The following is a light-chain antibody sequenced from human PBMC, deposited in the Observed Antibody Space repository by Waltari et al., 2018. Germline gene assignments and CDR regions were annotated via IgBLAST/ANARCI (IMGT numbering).Light chain of an antibody. Sequence: QSALTQPAAVSGSPGQSITISCTGANSDVGSYNLVSWYQQHPGKAPKLVIYEVTKRPSGVSNRFSGSKSGNTASLTISGLQAEDDADYYCCSYTSSSASFNLFGSGTKVTVL. V-gene: IGLV2-23*02. CDR1: NSDVGSYNL. CDR3: CSYTSSSASFNL. J-gene: IGLJ6*01. CDR2: EVT.